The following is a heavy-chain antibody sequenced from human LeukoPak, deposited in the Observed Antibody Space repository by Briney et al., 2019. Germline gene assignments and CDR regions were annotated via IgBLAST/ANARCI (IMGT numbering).Heavy chain of an antibody. V-gene: IGHV4-59*01. Sequence: PSETLSLTCTVSGGSISSYYWSWIRQPPGKGLEWIGYIYYSGSTNYNPSLKSRVTISVDTSKNQFSLKLSSVTAADTAVYYCAGMYSSSWLRSNWFDPWGQGTLVTVSS. CDR1: GGSISSYY. CDR2: IYYSGST. D-gene: IGHD6-13*01. CDR3: AGMYSSSWLRSNWFDP. J-gene: IGHJ5*02.